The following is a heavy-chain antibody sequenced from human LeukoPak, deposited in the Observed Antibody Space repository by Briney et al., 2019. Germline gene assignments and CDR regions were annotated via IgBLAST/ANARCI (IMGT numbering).Heavy chain of an antibody. V-gene: IGHV3-23*01. D-gene: IGHD3-10*01. CDR3: AVGSYYFDY. CDR1: GFTFSTYA. Sequence: GGSLRLSCAASGFTFSTYAMNWVRQAPAKGLEWVSGISGSSASTYYADSVKGRFTISRDNSKNTLYVQMNSLRAEDTAVYYCAVGSYYFDYWGQGTLVTVSS. J-gene: IGHJ4*02. CDR2: ISGSSAST.